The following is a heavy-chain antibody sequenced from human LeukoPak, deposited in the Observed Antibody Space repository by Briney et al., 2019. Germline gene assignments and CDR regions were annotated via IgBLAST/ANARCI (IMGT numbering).Heavy chain of an antibody. D-gene: IGHD3-22*01. CDR1: GGTFSSYT. CDR2: IIPILGIA. Sequence: GTSVKLSCKASGGTFSSYTISWVRQAPGQGLGWIGRIIPILGIANYAQKFQGRVTITADKSTSTAYMELSSLRSEDTAVYYCAREREDSSDYWGQGTLVTVSS. V-gene: IGHV1-69*04. CDR3: AREREDSSDY. J-gene: IGHJ4*02.